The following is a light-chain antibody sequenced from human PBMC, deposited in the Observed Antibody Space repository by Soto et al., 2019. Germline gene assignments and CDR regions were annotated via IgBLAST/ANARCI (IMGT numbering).Light chain of an antibody. CDR2: WAS. CDR3: QQYYSAPYT. J-gene: IGKJ2*01. V-gene: IGKV4-1*01. Sequence: DIVMNQTRDSLAVSLGERATINCKSSQSVLHSSNNKNYLAWYQHKQGQPPKLLIYWASTRESGVPDRFSGSGSGTDFTLTISSLQAEDVAVYYCQQYYSAPYTFGQGTKLEIK. CDR1: QSVLHSSNNKNY.